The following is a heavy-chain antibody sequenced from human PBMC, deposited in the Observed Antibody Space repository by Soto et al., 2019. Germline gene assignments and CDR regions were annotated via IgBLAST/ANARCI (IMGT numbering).Heavy chain of an antibody. CDR3: ARAGGTTVTGLWHFDS. V-gene: IGHV3-33*01. D-gene: IGHD4-17*01. CDR2: IWYDGTQK. CDR1: GFTFNTYS. J-gene: IGHJ4*02. Sequence: LRLSCEASGFTFNTYSMHWVRQPPGKGLEWLAAIWYDGTQKYYADSVKGRFIISRDNSKKTLYSEMNSLRAEDTAVYYCARAGGTTVTGLWHFDSWGQGTLVTVSS.